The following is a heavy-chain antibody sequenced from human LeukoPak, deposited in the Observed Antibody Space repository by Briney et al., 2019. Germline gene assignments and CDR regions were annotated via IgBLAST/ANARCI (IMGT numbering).Heavy chain of an antibody. D-gene: IGHD2-2*01. CDR3: ARQYCSSTSCYYYFDY. CDR2: INPSSGGT. V-gene: IGHV1-2*06. CDR1: GYTFTGYY. J-gene: IGHJ4*02. Sequence: ASVKVSCKASGYTFTGYYMHWVRQAPGQGLEWLGRINPSSGGTNYAQKFQGRVTMTRDTSISTAYMELSRLRSDDTAVYYCARQYCSSTSCYYYFDYWGQGTLVTVSS.